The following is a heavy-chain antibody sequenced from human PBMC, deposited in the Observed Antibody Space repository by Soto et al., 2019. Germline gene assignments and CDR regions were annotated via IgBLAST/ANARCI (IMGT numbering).Heavy chain of an antibody. CDR2: IYWDDDK. CDR3: ALYDSSGYYLDY. J-gene: IGHJ4*02. CDR1: GFSLSTSGVG. Sequence: SGPTLVNPTQTLTLTCTFSGFSLSTSGVGVGWIRQPPGKALEWLALIYWDDDKRYGPSLKSRLTITKDTSKNQVVLTMTNMDPVYTATYYCALYDSSGYYLDYWGQGTLVTVSS. V-gene: IGHV2-5*05. D-gene: IGHD3-22*01.